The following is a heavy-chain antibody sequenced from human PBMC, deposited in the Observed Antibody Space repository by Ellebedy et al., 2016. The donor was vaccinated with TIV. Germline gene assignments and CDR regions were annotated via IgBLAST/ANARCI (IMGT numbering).Heavy chain of an antibody. D-gene: IGHD6-19*01. CDR3: ARMTSRGFSTPAY. Sequence: SETLSLTXSVSGYSISGGYYWGWIRPTPGKGLEWIGSMYHSGSTYYNPSLKSRVTMSVDTSKNQLSLKVTSLTAADTGIYYCARMTSRGFSTPAYWGQGILVTVSS. J-gene: IGHJ4*02. CDR2: MYHSGST. CDR1: GYSISGGYY. V-gene: IGHV4-38-2*02.